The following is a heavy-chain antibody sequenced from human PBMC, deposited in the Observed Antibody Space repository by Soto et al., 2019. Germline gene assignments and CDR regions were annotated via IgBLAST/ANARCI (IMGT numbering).Heavy chain of an antibody. Sequence: DVQLVESGGGLMQPGESLRLSCAASGLTVSGKKYVAWVRQAPGKGLEWVSALYDVDGSFYSDSVKGRFTTSSDSSKATVYLQMNSLRVEDTAVYYCAKDLYYYDFSLDDSWGQGTLVTVSS. D-gene: IGHD3-16*01. CDR1: GLTVSGKKY. J-gene: IGHJ5*02. V-gene: IGHV3-66*03. CDR3: AKDLYYYDFSLDDS. CDR2: LYDVDGS.